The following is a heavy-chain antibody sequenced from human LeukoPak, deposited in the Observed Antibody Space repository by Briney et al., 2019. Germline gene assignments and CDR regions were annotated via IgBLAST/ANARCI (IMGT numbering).Heavy chain of an antibody. CDR2: IDQSGNT. D-gene: IGHD1-1*01. CDR3: ARKGPPHDNIPFMDD. Sequence: PSETLSLTCAVYGGSFSVYYWSWIRQPPGKGLEWIGEIDQSGNTNYNPSLKSRVIISVDRSRNQFSLKMTSVTAADTSVYFCARKGPPHDNIPFMDDWGEGTTVTVSS. CDR1: GGSFSVYY. J-gene: IGHJ6*03. V-gene: IGHV4-34*01.